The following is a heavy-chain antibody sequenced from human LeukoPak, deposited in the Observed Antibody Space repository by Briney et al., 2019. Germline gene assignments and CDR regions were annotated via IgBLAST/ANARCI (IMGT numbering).Heavy chain of an antibody. CDR1: GFTFGSYG. V-gene: IGHV3-30*02. J-gene: IGHJ4*02. Sequence: RGSLRLSCAASGFTFGSYGMHWVRQAPGKGLEWVAFIRYDGSNKYYADSVKGRFTISRDNSKNTLYLQMNSLRAEDTAVYYCAKGGCSSTSCLIDYWGQGTLVTVSS. CDR3: AKGGCSSTSCLIDY. D-gene: IGHD2-2*01. CDR2: IRYDGSNK.